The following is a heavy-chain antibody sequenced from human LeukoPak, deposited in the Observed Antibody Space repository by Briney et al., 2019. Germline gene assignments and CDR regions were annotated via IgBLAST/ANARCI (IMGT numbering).Heavy chain of an antibody. D-gene: IGHD6-19*01. V-gene: IGHV1-18*01. CDR3: ARDMERRRSIAVAGTDY. J-gene: IGHJ4*02. CDR2: ISGYNGNT. CDR1: GYTFTSYG. Sequence: ASVKVSCKASGYTFTSYGISWVRQAPGQGLEWMGWISGYNGNTNYAQKFQGRVTMTTDTSTSTAYMELRSLRSDDTAVHCCARDMERRRSIAVAGTDYWGQGTLVTVSS.